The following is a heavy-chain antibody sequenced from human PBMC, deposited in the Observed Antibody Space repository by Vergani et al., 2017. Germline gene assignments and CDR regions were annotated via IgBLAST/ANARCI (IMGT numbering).Heavy chain of an antibody. Sequence: QESGPGLVKPSETLSLTCTVSGGSISSHYWSWIRQPPGKGLEWIALIYWDDDKRYSPSLKSRLTITKDTSKNQVVLTMTNMDPVDTATYYCAHRPSSSGTFDYWGQGTLVTVSS. D-gene: IGHD3-10*01. CDR2: IYWDDDK. V-gene: IGHV2-5*08. CDR3: AHRPSSSGTFDY. J-gene: IGHJ4*02. CDR1: GGSISSHYW.